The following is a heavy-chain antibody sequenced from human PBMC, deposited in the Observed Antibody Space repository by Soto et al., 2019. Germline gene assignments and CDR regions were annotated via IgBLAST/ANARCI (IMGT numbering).Heavy chain of an antibody. Sequence: EVQLVESGGGLVKPGGSLRLSCAASGFTFSTYTMNWVRQAPGKGLEWVSSISSSSYIYYADSMKGRFTISRDNAKNSLYLQMHSLRAEDTAVYYCARDLYGDYVFDYWGQGTLVTVSS. V-gene: IGHV3-21*01. CDR3: ARDLYGDYVFDY. CDR2: ISSSSYI. D-gene: IGHD4-17*01. CDR1: GFTFSTYT. J-gene: IGHJ4*02.